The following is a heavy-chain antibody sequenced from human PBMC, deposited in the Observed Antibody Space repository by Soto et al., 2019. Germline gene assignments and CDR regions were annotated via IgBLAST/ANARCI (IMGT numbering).Heavy chain of an antibody. D-gene: IGHD1-1*01. CDR1: GFTFSDYY. CDR2: SSNSGTFA. Sequence: GGSLRLSCAASGFTFSDYYMSWVRQAPGRGLEWISYSSNSGTFARYATSVKGRFSISRGNANNSLYLEMNSLRVEDTAVYYCARSGDNFNVLDYWGQGTPVTVSS. V-gene: IGHV3-11*06. CDR3: ARSGDNFNVLDY. J-gene: IGHJ4*02.